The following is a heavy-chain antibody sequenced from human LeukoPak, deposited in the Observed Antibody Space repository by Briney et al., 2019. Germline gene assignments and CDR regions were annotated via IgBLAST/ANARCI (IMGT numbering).Heavy chain of an antibody. V-gene: IGHV3-33*01. CDR2: IWYDGSNK. CDR3: ARDGPYYDFWSGYQIFPYGMDV. J-gene: IGHJ6*02. CDR1: GFTFSSYG. Sequence: PGGSLRLSCAASGFTFSSYGMHWVRQAPGKGLEWVAVIWYDGSNKYYADSVKGRFTISRDNSKNTLYLQMNSLRAEDTAVYYCARDGPYYDFWSGYQIFPYGMDVWGQGTTVIVSS. D-gene: IGHD3-3*01.